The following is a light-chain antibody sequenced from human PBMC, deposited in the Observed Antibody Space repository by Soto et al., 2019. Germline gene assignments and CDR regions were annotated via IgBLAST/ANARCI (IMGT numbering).Light chain of an antibody. CDR1: SSNIGADSD. CDR3: QSFDSSLSGYV. CDR2: ANT. Sequence: QSALTQPPSVSGAPGQRVTISCTGSSSNIGADSDVHWYQHLPGAAPKLLIYANTNRPSGVPDRFSGSKSGTSASLAITGLQAEDEADYYCQSFDSSLSGYVFGTGTKVTVL. J-gene: IGLJ1*01. V-gene: IGLV1-40*01.